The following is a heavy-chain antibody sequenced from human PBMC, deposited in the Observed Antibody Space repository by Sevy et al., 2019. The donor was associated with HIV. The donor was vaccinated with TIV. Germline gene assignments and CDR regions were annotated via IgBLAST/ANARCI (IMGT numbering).Heavy chain of an antibody. Sequence: GGSLRLSCAASGFTFSDYFMGWVRQAPGRGLEWVGNINQDGSQKNYVNSVKGRFTISRDNAKNSLYLQMNRLRVDDTAVYYCARELWPGDYWGQGTLVTVSS. CDR1: GFTFSDYF. V-gene: IGHV3-7*01. D-gene: IGHD2-21*01. CDR2: INQDGSQK. CDR3: ARELWPGDY. J-gene: IGHJ4*02.